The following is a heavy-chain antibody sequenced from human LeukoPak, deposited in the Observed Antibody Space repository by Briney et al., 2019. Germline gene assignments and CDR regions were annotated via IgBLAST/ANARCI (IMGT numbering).Heavy chain of an antibody. V-gene: IGHV4-4*07. D-gene: IGHD3-10*01. CDR2: IYATDLT. CDR1: GRSIRSFY. J-gene: IGHJ5*02. CDR3: ARGFGSGTSPIDL. Sequence: SETLSLTCTVSGRSIRSFYWNWIRQSAGKGLEWIGRIYATDLTNYNPSLKSRVTLSVDMSKNDLSLTLKSVTSADTAVYYCARGFGSGTSPIDLWGQGALVTVSS.